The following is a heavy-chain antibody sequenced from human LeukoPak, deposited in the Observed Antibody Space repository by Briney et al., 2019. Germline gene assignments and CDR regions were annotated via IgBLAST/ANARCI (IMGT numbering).Heavy chain of an antibody. J-gene: IGHJ2*01. V-gene: IGHV3-30*04. CDR1: GFTFSSYA. D-gene: IGHD1-26*01. Sequence: GGSLRLSCAASGFTFSSYAMHWVRQAPGKGLEWVAVISYDGSNKYYADSVKGRFTISRDNAKNSLYLQMNSLRAEDTALYYCAKDRGGSYQTGFDLWGRGTLVTVSS. CDR2: ISYDGSNK. CDR3: AKDRGGSYQTGFDL.